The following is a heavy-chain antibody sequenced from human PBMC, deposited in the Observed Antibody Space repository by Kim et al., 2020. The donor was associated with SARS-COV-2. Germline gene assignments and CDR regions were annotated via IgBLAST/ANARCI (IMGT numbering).Heavy chain of an antibody. Sequence: GESLKISCKGSGYSFTSYWISWVRQMPGKGLEWMGRIDPSDSYTNYSPSFQGHVTISADKSISTAYLQWSSLKASDTAMYYCARHVRGVVTEAYYYGMDVWGQGTTVTVSS. D-gene: IGHD2-21*02. CDR1: GYSFTSYW. CDR2: IDPSDSYT. CDR3: ARHVRGVVTEAYYYGMDV. J-gene: IGHJ6*02. V-gene: IGHV5-10-1*01.